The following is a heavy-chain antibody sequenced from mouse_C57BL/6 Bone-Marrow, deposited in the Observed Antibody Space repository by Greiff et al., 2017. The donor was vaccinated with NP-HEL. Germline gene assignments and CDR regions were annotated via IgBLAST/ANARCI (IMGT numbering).Heavy chain of an antibody. D-gene: IGHD1-1*01. CDR2: IYPRSGNT. V-gene: IGHV1-81*01. Sequence: VQLQQSGAELARPGASVKLSCKASGYTFTSYGISWVKQRPGQGLEWIGEIYPRSGNTYYNEKFKGKATLTADKSSSTAYMELCSLTSEDSAVYFCARGGITTVVATDYYAMDYWGQGTSVTVSS. J-gene: IGHJ4*01. CDR3: ARGGITTVVATDYYAMDY. CDR1: GYTFTSYG.